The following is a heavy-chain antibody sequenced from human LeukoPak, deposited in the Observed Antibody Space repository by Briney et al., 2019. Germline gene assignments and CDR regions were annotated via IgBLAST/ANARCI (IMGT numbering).Heavy chain of an antibody. CDR1: GGSISSGGYS. CDR3: ARGSKGMAAAGTEFGY. V-gene: IGHV4-31*03. CDR2: IYYSGST. Sequence: KSSETLSLTCTVSGGSISSGGYSWSWIRQHPGKGLEWIGYIYYSGSTYYNPSLKSRVTISVDTSKNQFSLKLSSVTAADTAVYYCARGSKGMAAAGTEFGYWGQGTLVTVSS. J-gene: IGHJ4*02. D-gene: IGHD6-13*01.